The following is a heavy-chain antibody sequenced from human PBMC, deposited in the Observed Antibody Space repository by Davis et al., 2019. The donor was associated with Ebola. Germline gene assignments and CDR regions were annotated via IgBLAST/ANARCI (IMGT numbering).Heavy chain of an antibody. Sequence: TFSSYAMSWIRQPPGKGLEWIGTIYYSGSTYYNPSLKSRVTISVDTSKNQVSLKLSSVTAADTAVYYCARYPGMAAAGTGYYYGMDVWGQGTTVTVSS. CDR2: IYYSGST. D-gene: IGHD6-13*01. CDR1: TFSSYA. CDR3: ARYPGMAAAGTGYYYGMDV. J-gene: IGHJ6*02. V-gene: IGHV4-39*01.